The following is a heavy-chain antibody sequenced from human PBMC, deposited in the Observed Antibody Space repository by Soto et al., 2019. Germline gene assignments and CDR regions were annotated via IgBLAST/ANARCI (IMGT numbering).Heavy chain of an antibody. CDR3: ARGGYSYGYWGNFDY. D-gene: IGHD5-18*01. J-gene: IGHJ4*02. V-gene: IGHV1-18*04. CDR2: ISAYNGNT. Sequence: GASVKVSSKASGYTFTSYGISWVQQVPGQGLEWMGWISAYNGNTNYAQRLQGRVTMTTDTSTSTAYMELRSLRSDDTAVYYCARGGYSYGYWGNFDYWGQGTLVTVSS. CDR1: GYTFTSYG.